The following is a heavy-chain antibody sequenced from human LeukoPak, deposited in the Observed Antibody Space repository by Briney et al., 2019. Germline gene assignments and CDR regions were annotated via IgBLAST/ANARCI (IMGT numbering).Heavy chain of an antibody. CDR3: ARIRDSSGYYLGAFDI. V-gene: IGHV4-4*07. Sequence: SETLSLTCTVSNGSISSHYWSWIRQAAGKGLECIGRIYSTGSTNYNPSLKSRLTMSVDTSKNQFSLRLTSVTAADTAVYYCARIRDSSGYYLGAFDIWGQGTTVTVSS. J-gene: IGHJ3*02. CDR2: IYSTGST. CDR1: NGSISSHY. D-gene: IGHD3-22*01.